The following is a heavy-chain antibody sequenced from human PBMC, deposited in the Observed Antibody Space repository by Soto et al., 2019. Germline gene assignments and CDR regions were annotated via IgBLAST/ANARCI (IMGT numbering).Heavy chain of an antibody. V-gene: IGHV3-30-3*01. J-gene: IGHJ4*02. CDR2: ISYDGSNK. Sequence: QVQLVESGGGVVQPGRSLRLSCAASGFTFSSYAMHWVRQAPGKGLEWVAVISYDGSNKYYADSVKGRFTISRDISKNTLDLQMNSLRAEDTAVYYCARAGGLLLGYWGQGTLVTVSS. CDR1: GFTFSSYA. D-gene: IGHD2-15*01. CDR3: ARAGGLLLGY.